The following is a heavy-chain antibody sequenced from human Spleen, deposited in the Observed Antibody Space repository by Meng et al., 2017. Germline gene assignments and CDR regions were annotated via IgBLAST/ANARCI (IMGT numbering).Heavy chain of an antibody. CDR3: AREGYCSLGTCYRGEIDY. CDR2: INHSGST. Sequence: SETLSLTCAVYGGSFSGYYWSWIRQPPGKGLEWIGEINHSGSTNYNPSLKSRVTISVDTSKNQFSLKLSSVTAADTAVYYCAREGYCSLGTCYRGEIDYWGQGTLVTVSS. CDR1: GGSFSGYY. D-gene: IGHD2-15*01. V-gene: IGHV4-34*01. J-gene: IGHJ4*02.